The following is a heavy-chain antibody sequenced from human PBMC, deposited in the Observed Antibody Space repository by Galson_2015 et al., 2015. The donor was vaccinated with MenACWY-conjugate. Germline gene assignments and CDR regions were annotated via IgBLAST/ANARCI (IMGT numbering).Heavy chain of an antibody. J-gene: IGHJ4*02. Sequence: SVKVSCKASGYVLTDYYLHWVRQAPGQGLEWMGIILPSGGTTSYTQKFQGRVTMTRGTSTSTVYMELTSLTSEDTAMYYCARVVHISGWGLGYFDYWGQGSLVTVSS. CDR3: ARVVHISGWGLGYFDY. V-gene: IGHV1-46*01. CDR1: GYVLTDYY. CDR2: ILPSGGTT. D-gene: IGHD6-19*01.